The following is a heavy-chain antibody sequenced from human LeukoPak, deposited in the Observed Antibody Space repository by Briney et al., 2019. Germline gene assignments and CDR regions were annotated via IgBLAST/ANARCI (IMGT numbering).Heavy chain of an antibody. CDR3: ASSVGSTDY. D-gene: IGHD1-26*01. Sequence: SETLSLTCAVYGESLNKYYWTWIRQSPGKGMEWIVEINHRGSTNRNPSLKSGVTLSVDTSKHKFSLRLPSVTDADAAVYYCASSVGSTDYWGQGTLVTVSS. J-gene: IGHJ4*02. CDR2: INHRGST. CDR1: GESLNKYY. V-gene: IGHV4-34*01.